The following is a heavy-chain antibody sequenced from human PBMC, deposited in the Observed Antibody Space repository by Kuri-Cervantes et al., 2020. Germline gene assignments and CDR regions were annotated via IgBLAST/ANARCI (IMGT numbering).Heavy chain of an antibody. CDR3: AKEGYCSVGACYGADS. D-gene: IGHD2-15*01. CDR2: ISYDGNNK. J-gene: IGHJ4*02. CDR1: GFTFSSYA. V-gene: IGHV3-30*18. Sequence: GESLKISCKASGFTFSSYAVHWVRQGPGKGLEWVAVISYDGNNKYYADSVKGRFTISRDNSKNTLSLQMDNLRTEDTALYYCAKEGYCSVGACYGADSWGQGTLVTVSS.